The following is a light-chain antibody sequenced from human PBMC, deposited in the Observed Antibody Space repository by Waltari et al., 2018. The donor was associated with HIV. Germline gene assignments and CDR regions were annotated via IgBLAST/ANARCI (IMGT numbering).Light chain of an antibody. CDR3: QVWDSYNDHVV. CDR2: YAV. V-gene: IGLV3-21*04. CDR1: NIATKS. J-gene: IGLJ3*02. Sequence: SYVLTQAPSVSVAPGKTARITCDGNNIATKSVHWYQARPGQAPVLRIYYAVDRPSGIPGRFSGANSGNTATLSISGVEAGDEADYFCQVWDSYNDHVVFGGGTKLTVL.